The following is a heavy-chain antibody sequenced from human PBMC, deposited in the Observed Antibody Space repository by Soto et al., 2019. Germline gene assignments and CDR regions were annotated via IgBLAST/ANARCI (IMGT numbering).Heavy chain of an antibody. CDR3: AAGEASSRNLAPYYLDF. D-gene: IGHD6-13*01. CDR2: IHYSGTT. Sequence: EALSVTCTVPGVSMRNYFWTWIRQPPGKGLEWIGYIHYSGTTSFFPSYNPSLRSRVTISEDTSKNQFSLKLLSVNTADTAVYFCAAGEASSRNLAPYYLDFWGQGTLVTVSS. CDR1: GVSMRNYF. V-gene: IGHV4-59*01. J-gene: IGHJ4*02.